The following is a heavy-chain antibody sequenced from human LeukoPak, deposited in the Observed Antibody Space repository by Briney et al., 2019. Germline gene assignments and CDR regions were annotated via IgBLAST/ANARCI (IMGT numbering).Heavy chain of an antibody. CDR2: IYYSGST. J-gene: IGHJ6*03. Sequence: PSKTLSLTCTVSGGSSSSSSYYWGWIRQPPGKGLEWIGSIYYSGSTYYNPSLKSRVTISVDTSKNQFSLKLSSVTAADTAVYYCARVPHYHYYNMDVWGKGTTVTVSS. V-gene: IGHV4-39*07. CDR3: ARVPHYHYYNMDV. CDR1: GGSSSSSSYY.